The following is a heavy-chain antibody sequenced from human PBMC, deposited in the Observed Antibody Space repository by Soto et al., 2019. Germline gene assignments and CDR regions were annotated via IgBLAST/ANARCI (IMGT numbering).Heavy chain of an antibody. J-gene: IGHJ3*02. CDR1: GFTFSSYG. CDR2: IWYDGSNK. V-gene: IGHV3-33*01. D-gene: IGHD2-2*01. Sequence: GGSLRLSCAASGFTFSSYGMHWVRQAPGKGLEWVAVIWYDGSNKYYADSVKGRFTISRDNSKNTLYLQMNSLRAEDTAVYYCARDGLVVVPAAINPAFDIWGQGTMVTVSS. CDR3: ARDGLVVVPAAINPAFDI.